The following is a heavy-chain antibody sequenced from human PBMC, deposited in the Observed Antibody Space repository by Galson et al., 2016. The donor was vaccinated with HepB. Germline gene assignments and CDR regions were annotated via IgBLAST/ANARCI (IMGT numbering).Heavy chain of an antibody. D-gene: IGHD2-8*01. J-gene: IGHJ4*02. CDR3: ARIKGYCTNSVCYGEIDL. CDR2: IWNDGSER. Sequence: RSLRLSCAASGFKFSDYGMHWVRQTPGRGLEWMAVIWNDGSERSYADSAKGRFTISRDNSKNTLHLQMNNLRVEETAVYYCARIKGYCTNSVCYGEIDLWGQGTLVIVSS. CDR1: GFKFSDYG. V-gene: IGHV3-33*01.